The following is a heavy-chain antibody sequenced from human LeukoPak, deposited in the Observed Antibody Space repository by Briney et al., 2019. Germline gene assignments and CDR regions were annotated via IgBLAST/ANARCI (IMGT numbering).Heavy chain of an antibody. J-gene: IGHJ5*02. Sequence: SETLSLTCTVSGYSMSSGPYWGWIRQPPGKGLERIGTIYHSGFTYYNLSLKSRITISIDTSKNQFSLKLNSVTAADTAVYYCARERGDNWNVGPWGQGTLVTVSS. CDR2: IYHSGFT. V-gene: IGHV4-38-2*02. D-gene: IGHD1-20*01. CDR1: GYSMSSGPY. CDR3: ARERGDNWNVGP.